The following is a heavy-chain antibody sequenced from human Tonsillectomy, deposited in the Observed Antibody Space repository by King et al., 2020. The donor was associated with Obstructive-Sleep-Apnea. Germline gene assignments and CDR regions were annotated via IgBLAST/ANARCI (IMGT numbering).Heavy chain of an antibody. Sequence: VQLQESGPRLVKPWETLSLTCTVSGGSFGSSYRSWIRHPPGRGLGWIGNIYFTGNPNYNPSLKSRITMSVDSSKKQFSLKLRSVTAADTAVDFCAGDYGDYKVDYWGQGSLVTVSS. D-gene: IGHD4-17*01. CDR2: IYFTGNP. CDR3: AGDYGDYKVDY. J-gene: IGHJ4*01. V-gene: IGHV4-59*01. CDR1: GGSFGSSY.